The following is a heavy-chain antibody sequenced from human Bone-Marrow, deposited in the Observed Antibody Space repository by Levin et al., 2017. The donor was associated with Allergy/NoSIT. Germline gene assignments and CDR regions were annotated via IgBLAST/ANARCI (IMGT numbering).Heavy chain of an antibody. CDR1: GGTLSRYG. Sequence: ASVKVSCKASGGTLSRYGISWVRQAPGQGLEWMGRIIPISGITTHAQKFQGRVTITADKSTGTAYMELSSLRSEDPALYCCSRCNASGGAMWPNVLGGWGLGTLVTISS. V-gene: IGHV1-69*04. CDR3: SRCNASGGAMWPNVLGG. CDR2: IIPISGIT. J-gene: IGHJ4*02. D-gene: IGHD5-12*01.